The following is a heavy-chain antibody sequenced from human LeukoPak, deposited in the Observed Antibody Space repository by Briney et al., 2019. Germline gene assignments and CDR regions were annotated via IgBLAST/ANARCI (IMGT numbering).Heavy chain of an antibody. Sequence: PGGSLRLSCAASGFTFSSYAMSWVRQAPGKGLEWVSAISDSGDSTYYADSVKGRFTISRDNSKNTLYLQMNSLRAEDTAVYYCARDAGYGYDRFDYWGQGTQVTVSS. V-gene: IGHV3-23*01. D-gene: IGHD5-18*01. CDR3: ARDAGYGYDRFDY. J-gene: IGHJ4*02. CDR2: ISDSGDST. CDR1: GFTFSSYA.